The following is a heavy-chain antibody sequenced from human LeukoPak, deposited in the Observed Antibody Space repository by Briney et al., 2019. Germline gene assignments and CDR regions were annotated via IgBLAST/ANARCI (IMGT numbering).Heavy chain of an antibody. J-gene: IGHJ4*02. CDR3: ARGWQWLVLFY. D-gene: IGHD6-19*01. Sequence: ASVKVSCKASGYTFTSYYMHWVRQAPGQGLEWMGIINPSGGSTSYAQKFQGRVTMTRDTSISTAYMELSRLRSDDTAVYYCARGWQWLVLFYWGQGTLVTVSS. V-gene: IGHV1-46*01. CDR1: GYTFTSYY. CDR2: INPSGGST.